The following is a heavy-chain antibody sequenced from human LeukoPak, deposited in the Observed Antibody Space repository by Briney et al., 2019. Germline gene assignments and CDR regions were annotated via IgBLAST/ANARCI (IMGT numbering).Heavy chain of an antibody. Sequence: SQTLSPTCAVSGGSISSGGYAWSWIRQPPGKGLEWIGYTYHSGSTYYNPSLNSRVTISVDRSKNQFSLKLSSVTAADTAVYYCASFSPLYCYDSSGHAFDIWGQGTMVTVSS. CDR3: ASFSPLYCYDSSGHAFDI. J-gene: IGHJ3*02. V-gene: IGHV4-30-2*01. CDR2: TYHSGST. D-gene: IGHD3-22*01. CDR1: GGSISSGGYA.